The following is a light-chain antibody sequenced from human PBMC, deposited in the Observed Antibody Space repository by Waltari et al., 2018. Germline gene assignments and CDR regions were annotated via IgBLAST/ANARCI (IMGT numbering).Light chain of an antibody. CDR2: GAS. CDR1: QSVSKY. CDR3: QQYVSLPAT. J-gene: IGKJ1*01. V-gene: IGKV3-20*01. Sequence: SCRASQSVSKYLAWYQQKPGQAPRLPIFGASSRATGIPDRFSGSGSGTDLSLTISRVEPEDFAVYYCQQYVSLPATFGQGTKVEIE.